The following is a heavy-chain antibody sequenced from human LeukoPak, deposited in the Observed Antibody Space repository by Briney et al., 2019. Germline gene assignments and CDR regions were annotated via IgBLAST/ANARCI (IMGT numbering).Heavy chain of an antibody. CDR2: IKSKTDGGTT. D-gene: IGHD3-22*01. V-gene: IGHV3-15*01. CDR1: GFTFSNAW. J-gene: IGHJ5*02. CDR3: TSQEGEYYYDSSGYS. Sequence: GGSLRLSCAASGFTFSNAWMSWVRQAPGKGPEWVGRIKSKTDGGTTDYAAPVKGRFTISRDDSKNTLYLQMNSLKTEDTAVYYCTSQEGEYYYDSSGYSWGQGTLVTVSS.